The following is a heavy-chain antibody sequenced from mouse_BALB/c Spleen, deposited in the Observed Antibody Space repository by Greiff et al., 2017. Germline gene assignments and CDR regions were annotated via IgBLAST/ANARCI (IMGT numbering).Heavy chain of an antibody. J-gene: IGHJ2*01. D-gene: IGHD1-2*01. V-gene: IGHV14-3*02. CDR1: GFNIKDTY. CDR2: IDPANGNT. CDR3: APIITTAPYYFDY. Sequence: VQLQQSGAELVKPGASVKLSCTASGFNIKDTYMHWVKQRPEQGLEWIGRIDPANGNTKYDPKFQGKATITADTSSNTAYLQLSSLTSEDTAVYYCAPIITTAPYYFDYWGQGTTLTVSS.